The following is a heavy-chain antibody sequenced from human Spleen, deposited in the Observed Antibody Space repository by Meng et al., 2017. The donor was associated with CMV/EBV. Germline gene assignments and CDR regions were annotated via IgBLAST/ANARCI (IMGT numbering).Heavy chain of an antibody. CDR2: LSTYNGNT. CDR3: ARDASGSYLG. Sequence: ASVKVSCKASGYTFTSYYMHWVRQAPGQGLEWMGWLSTYNGNTNYAQKFQGRVTMTTDISTSIVYMELRSLRSDDTAVYYCARDASGSYLGWGQGTLVTVSS. CDR1: GYTFTSYY. V-gene: IGHV1-18*04. J-gene: IGHJ1*01. D-gene: IGHD1-26*01.